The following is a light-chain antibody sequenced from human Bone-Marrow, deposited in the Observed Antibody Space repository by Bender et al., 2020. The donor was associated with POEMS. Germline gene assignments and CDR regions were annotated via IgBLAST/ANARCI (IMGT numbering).Light chain of an antibody. CDR3: AVWDDSLNGWV. V-gene: IGLV1-44*01. J-gene: IGLJ3*02. CDR2: SSH. Sequence: QSVLTQPPSASGTPGQRVTISCSGGSSNIGAHAVNWYQHLPGTAPKLLICSSHRRPAEVPDRFSVSRSGTSASLGISGLQSEDEADYYCAVWDDSLNGWVFGGGTKLTVL. CDR1: SSNIGAHA.